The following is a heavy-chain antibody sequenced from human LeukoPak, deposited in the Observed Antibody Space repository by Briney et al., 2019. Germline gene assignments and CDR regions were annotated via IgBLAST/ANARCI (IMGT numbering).Heavy chain of an antibody. J-gene: IGHJ6*03. CDR3: ARDAPRYEGYYYYYMDV. Sequence: GGSLRLSCAASGFTFSSYNMNWVRQAPGKGLEWVSYISSSSSTIYYADSVKGRFTISRDNAKNSLDLQMNSLRAEDTAVYYCARDAPRYEGYYYYYMDVWGKGTTVTVSS. CDR1: GFTFSSYN. V-gene: IGHV3-48*04. D-gene: IGHD3-9*01. CDR2: ISSSSSTI.